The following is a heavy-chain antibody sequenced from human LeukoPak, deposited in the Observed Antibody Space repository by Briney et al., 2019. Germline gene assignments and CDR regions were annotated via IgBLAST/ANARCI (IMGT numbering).Heavy chain of an antibody. CDR2: ISYDGTNK. V-gene: IGHV3-30*03. Sequence: PGRSLRLSCAASGFTFNSYGMHWVRQVPGKGLEWVAIISYDGTNKYYADSVKGRFTISRDSSKNTLYLQMNSLRPEDKAVYYCARAHLSSASTDYMTVWGKGTTVTVSS. CDR3: ARAHLSSASTDYMTV. J-gene: IGHJ6*03. CDR1: GFTFNSYG. D-gene: IGHD6-6*01.